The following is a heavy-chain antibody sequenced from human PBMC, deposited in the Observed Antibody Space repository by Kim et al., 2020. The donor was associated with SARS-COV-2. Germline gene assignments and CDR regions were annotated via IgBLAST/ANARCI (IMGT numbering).Heavy chain of an antibody. CDR1: GGTFSSYA. Sequence: SVKVSCKASGGTFSSYAISWVRQAPGQGLEWMGGIIPIFGTANYAQKFQGRVTITADESTSTAYMELSSLRSEDTAVYYCARDHYYYYGMDVWGQGTTVTVSS. V-gene: IGHV1-69*13. CDR3: ARDHYYYYGMDV. J-gene: IGHJ6*02. CDR2: IIPIFGTA.